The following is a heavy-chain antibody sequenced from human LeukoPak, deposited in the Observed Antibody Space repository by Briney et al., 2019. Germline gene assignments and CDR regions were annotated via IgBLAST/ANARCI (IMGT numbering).Heavy chain of an antibody. D-gene: IGHD2-15*01. CDR3: ARHRGAYCSGGDCYSSYYFDS. CDR1: GGSLSSYY. Sequence: SETLSLTCTVSGGSLSSYYWNWIRQPPGEGLEWIAYIYYSGSTSYNPSLKSRVTISVDTSKKQFSLKLSSVTAADTAVYYCARHRGAYCSGGDCYSSYYFDSWGQGTLVTVSS. J-gene: IGHJ4*02. V-gene: IGHV4-59*08. CDR2: IYYSGST.